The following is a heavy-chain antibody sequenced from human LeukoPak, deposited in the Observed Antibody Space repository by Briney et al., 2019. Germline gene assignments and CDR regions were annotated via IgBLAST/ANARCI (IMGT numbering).Heavy chain of an antibody. V-gene: IGHV1-2*02. CDR1: GYTFTGYY. CDR3: ARDGYYDSVEKFDP. J-gene: IGHJ5*02. D-gene: IGHD3-22*01. CDR2: INPNSGGT. Sequence: ASVKVSCKASGYTFTGYYMHWVRQAPGQGLEWMGWINPNSGGTNYAQKFQGRVTMTRDTSISTAYMELSRLRSDDTAVYYCARDGYYDSVEKFDPWGQGTLVTVSS.